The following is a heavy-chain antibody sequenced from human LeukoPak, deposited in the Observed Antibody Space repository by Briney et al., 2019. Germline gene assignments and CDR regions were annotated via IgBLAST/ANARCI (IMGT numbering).Heavy chain of an antibody. V-gene: IGHV3-23*01. CDR3: AKSSLYYDILTGFIHDAFDI. J-gene: IGHJ3*02. D-gene: IGHD3-9*01. CDR2: ISGSGGST. Sequence: GGSLRLSCAASGFTFSSYAMSWVRQAPGKGLEWVSAISGSGGSTYYVDSVKGRFTISRDNSKNTLYLQMNSLRAEDTAVYYFAKSSLYYDILTGFIHDAFDIWGQGTMVTVSS. CDR1: GFTFSSYA.